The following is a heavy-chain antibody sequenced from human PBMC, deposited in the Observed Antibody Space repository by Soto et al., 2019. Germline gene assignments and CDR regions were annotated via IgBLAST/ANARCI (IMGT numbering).Heavy chain of an antibody. CDR1: GFSLSTSGVG. J-gene: IGHJ6*03. V-gene: IGHV2-5*02. CDR3: AHATRVAYLKYYIDV. CDR2: IYWDDDK. D-gene: IGHD2-15*01. Sequence: SGPTVVKPTQTLTLTCTFSGFSLSTSGVGVGWIRQPPGKALEWLALIYWDDDKRYRSSLQSRLTITKDTSKNQVVLTMINVDPVDTATYYCAHATRVAYLKYYIDVWGKGTTVTVSS.